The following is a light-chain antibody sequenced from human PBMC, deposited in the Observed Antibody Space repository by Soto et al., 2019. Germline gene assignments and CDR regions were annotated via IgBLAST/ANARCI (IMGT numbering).Light chain of an antibody. J-gene: IGKJ1*01. Sequence: EIVLRQSPGTLSLSPGERATLSCRASQSVSSSYLGWYQQKPGQAPRLLIYGASSRATGIPDRFSGSGSGTDFTLTISRLEPEDFAVYYCQQYGSSPWTFGQGTKVEIK. CDR3: QQYGSSPWT. V-gene: IGKV3-20*01. CDR2: GAS. CDR1: QSVSSSY.